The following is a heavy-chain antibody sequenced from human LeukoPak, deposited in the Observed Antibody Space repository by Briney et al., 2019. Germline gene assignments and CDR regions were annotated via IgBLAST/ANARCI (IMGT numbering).Heavy chain of an antibody. CDR2: INPSGGST. CDR1: GYILTNYA. CDR3: ARIRYFDWLLEGAEGDY. D-gene: IGHD3-9*01. V-gene: IGHV1-46*01. Sequence: GASVKVSCKASGYILTNYAMNWVRQAPGQGLEWMGIINPSGGSTSYAQKFQGRVTMTRDMSTSTVYMGLSSLRSEDTAVYYCARIRYFDWLLEGAEGDYWGQGTLVTVSS. J-gene: IGHJ4*02.